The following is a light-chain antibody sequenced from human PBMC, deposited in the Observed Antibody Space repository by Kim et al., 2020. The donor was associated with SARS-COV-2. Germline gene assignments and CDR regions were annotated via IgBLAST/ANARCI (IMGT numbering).Light chain of an antibody. V-gene: IGLV3-1*01. CDR2: QDS. CDR3: QAWDSSTAV. Sequence: YELTQPPSVSVSPGQTASITCSGDKLGDKYACWYQQKPGQSPVLVIYQDSKRPSGIPERFSGSNSGNTATLTISGTQAMDEADYYCQAWDSSTAVFGTG. CDR1: KLGDKY. J-gene: IGLJ1*01.